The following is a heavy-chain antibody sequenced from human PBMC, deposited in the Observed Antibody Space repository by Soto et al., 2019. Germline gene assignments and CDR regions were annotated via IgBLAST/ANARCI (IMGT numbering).Heavy chain of an antibody. D-gene: IGHD6-19*01. V-gene: IGHV3-74*01. Sequence: VQLVESGGGLVQPGGSLRLSCAASGFTFSSYWMHWVRQAPGKGLVWVSRINSDGSSTSYADSVKGRFTISRDNAKNTLYLQMNSLRAEDTAVYYCAREPSASSGWYRGPYYYGMDVWGQGTTVTVSS. J-gene: IGHJ6*02. CDR1: GFTFSSYW. CDR2: INSDGSST. CDR3: AREPSASSGWYRGPYYYGMDV.